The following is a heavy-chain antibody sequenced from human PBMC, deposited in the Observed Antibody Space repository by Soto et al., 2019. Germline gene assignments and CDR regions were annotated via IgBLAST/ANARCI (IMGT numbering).Heavy chain of an antibody. CDR3: ARGGFYDSSGARNYYYYGMNV. D-gene: IGHD3-22*01. Sequence: QVQLVQSGAEVKKPWASVKVSCKASGYTFTSYGINWVRQAPGQGLEWLGWISAYDGYTNYAQILQGRVSMTTDTSTKTAYMELRSLRSDDTAMYYCARGGFYDSSGARNYYYYGMNVWGQGTTVTVSS. CDR2: ISAYDGYT. J-gene: IGHJ6*02. CDR1: GYTFTSYG. V-gene: IGHV1-18*01.